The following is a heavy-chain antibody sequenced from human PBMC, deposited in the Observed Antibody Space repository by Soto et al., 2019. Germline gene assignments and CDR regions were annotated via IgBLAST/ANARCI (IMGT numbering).Heavy chain of an antibody. CDR2: IFSNDEK. CDR3: ASTYSTSWYWFDP. Sequence: QVTVKESGPVLVKPTETLTLTCTVSGFSLSNAGLGVSWIRRPPGKALEWLAHIFSNDEKSYSTSLKSRLTISKDTSKSPVVLTMTNMDPVDTATYYCASTYSTSWYWFDPWGQGTLVTVSS. V-gene: IGHV2-26*04. J-gene: IGHJ5*02. D-gene: IGHD6-13*01. CDR1: GFSLSNAGLG.